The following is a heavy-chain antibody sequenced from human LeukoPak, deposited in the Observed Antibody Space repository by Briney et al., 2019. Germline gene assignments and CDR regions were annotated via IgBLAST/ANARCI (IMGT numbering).Heavy chain of an antibody. D-gene: IGHD6-19*01. V-gene: IGHV4-61*05. Sequence: PSETLSLTCTVSGGSISSSSYYWGWIRQPPGKGLEWIGYIYYSGSTNYNPSLKSRVTISVDTSKNQFSLKLSSVTAADTAVYYCARSRDIAVAGSGGFDYWGQGTLVTVSS. CDR1: GGSISSSSYY. CDR3: ARSRDIAVAGSGGFDY. J-gene: IGHJ4*02. CDR2: IYYSGST.